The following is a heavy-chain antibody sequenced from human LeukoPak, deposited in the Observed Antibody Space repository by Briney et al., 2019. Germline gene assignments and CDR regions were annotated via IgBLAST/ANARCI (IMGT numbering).Heavy chain of an antibody. CDR2: ISNSGGST. V-gene: IGHV3-23*01. J-gene: IGHJ4*02. Sequence: ETLSLTCTVSGGSVSSGGYYWSWIRQPPGKGLEWVSSISNSGGSTYYADSVKGRFTISRDNSKNTLYLQMNSLRADDTAVYYCAKKYGDYGNFDYWGQGTLVTVSS. CDR3: AKKYGDYGNFDY. CDR1: GGSVSSGGYY. D-gene: IGHD4-17*01.